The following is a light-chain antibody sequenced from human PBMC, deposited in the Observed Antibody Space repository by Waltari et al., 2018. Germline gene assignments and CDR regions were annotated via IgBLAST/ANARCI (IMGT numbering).Light chain of an antibody. Sequence: ETVLPQSPATLSLSPGERATLSCRANEDVSIYLAWYQQKPGQAPRLLIYDSPNRATGIPTRFSGSGSVTDFTLTISSLEPEDFALYYCQQRRNWPPLTFGGGTKVE. J-gene: IGKJ4*01. V-gene: IGKV3-11*01. CDR1: EDVSIY. CDR3: QQRRNWPPLT. CDR2: DSP.